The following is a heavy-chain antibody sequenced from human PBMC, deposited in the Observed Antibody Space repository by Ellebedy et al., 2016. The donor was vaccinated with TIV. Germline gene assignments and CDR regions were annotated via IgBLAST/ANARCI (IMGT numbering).Heavy chain of an antibody. J-gene: IGHJ6*02. CDR3: AKGYSSSWYLVPGYYYYGMDV. CDR2: ISYDGSNK. D-gene: IGHD6-13*01. V-gene: IGHV3-30-3*01. CDR1: GFTFSSYA. Sequence: GESLKISXAASGFTFSSYAMHWVRQAPGKGLEWVAVISYDGSNKYYADSVKGRFTISRDNSKNTLYLQMNSLRAEDTAVYYCAKGYSSSWYLVPGYYYYGMDVWGQGTTVTVSS.